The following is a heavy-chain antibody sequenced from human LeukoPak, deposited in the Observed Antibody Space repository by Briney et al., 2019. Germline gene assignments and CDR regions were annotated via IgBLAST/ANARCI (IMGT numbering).Heavy chain of an antibody. D-gene: IGHD5-24*01. CDR2: ISAYNGDT. CDR1: GYTFTNYG. CDR3: ARVSIQQNTYGYIKVTSFLDP. J-gene: IGHJ5*02. Sequence: ASVKVSCKASGYTFTNYGISWVRQAPGQGLEWMGWISAYNGDTNYVQKLQGRVTMTTDTSTSTAYMELRSLRSDDTAVYYCARVSIQQNTYGYIKVTSFLDPWGQGTQVTVSS. V-gene: IGHV1-18*01.